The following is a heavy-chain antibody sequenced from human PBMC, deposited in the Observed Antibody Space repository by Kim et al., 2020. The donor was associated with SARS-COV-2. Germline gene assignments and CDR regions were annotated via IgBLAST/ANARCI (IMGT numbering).Heavy chain of an antibody. CDR1: GYIFTAYY. V-gene: IGHV1-2*06. D-gene: IGHD6-25*01. CDR2: INPNSGDT. Sequence: ASVKVSCKTSGYIFTAYYMHWVRQAPGQGLEWMGRINPNSGDTMYAQKFQGRVTMTRDTSNSTAYMDLTGLTSDDTAVYYCASRPATSHYYGMDVWGQGTTVTVSS. J-gene: IGHJ6*02. CDR3: ASRPATSHYYGMDV.